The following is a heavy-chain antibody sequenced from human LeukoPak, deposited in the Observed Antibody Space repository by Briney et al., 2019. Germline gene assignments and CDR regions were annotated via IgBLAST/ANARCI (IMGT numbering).Heavy chain of an antibody. CDR1: GFTFSSYS. J-gene: IGHJ6*03. D-gene: IGHD3-10*01. CDR3: ARGFGEGSGSYPMDV. V-gene: IGHV3-21*01. Sequence: GGSLRLSCAASGFTFSSYSMNWVRQAPGKGLEWVSSISSSSSYIYYADSVKGRFTISRDNAKNSLYLQMNSLRAEDTAVHYCARGFGEGSGSYPMDVWGKGTTVTVSS. CDR2: ISSSSSYI.